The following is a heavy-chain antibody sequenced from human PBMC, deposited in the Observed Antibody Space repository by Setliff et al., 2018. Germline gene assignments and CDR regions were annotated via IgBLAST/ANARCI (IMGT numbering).Heavy chain of an antibody. CDR1: GGSFSGYY. J-gene: IGHJ6*03. V-gene: IGHV4-34*01. D-gene: IGHD5-18*01. CDR2: IIHSGST. CDR3: ARGGYSYGHHYYYYMDV. Sequence: KASETLSLTCAVYGGSFSGYYWSWIRQPPGKRLEWIGEIIHSGSTNYNPSLKSRVTISVDTSKNQFSLKLSSVAAADTAVYYCARGGYSYGHHYYYYMDVWGKGTTVTVSS.